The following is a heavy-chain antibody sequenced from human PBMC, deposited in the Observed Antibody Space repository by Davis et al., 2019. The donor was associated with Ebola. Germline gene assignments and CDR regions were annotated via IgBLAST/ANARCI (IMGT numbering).Heavy chain of an antibody. J-gene: IGHJ4*02. V-gene: IGHV4-59*08. CDR2: IYHSESS. D-gene: IGHD3-9*01. CDR3: DLLTGYIDY. CDR1: GGSISSSY. Sequence: SETLSLTCTVSGGSISSSYWSWIRQPPGKGLEWIGYIYHSESSNYNPSLKSRVTISVDTSKNQFSLKLSSVTAADTAVYYCDLLTGYIDYWGQGTLVTVSS.